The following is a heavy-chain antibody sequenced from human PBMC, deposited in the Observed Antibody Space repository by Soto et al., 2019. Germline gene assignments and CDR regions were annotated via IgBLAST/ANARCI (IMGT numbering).Heavy chain of an antibody. D-gene: IGHD2-8*02. V-gene: IGHV3-33*01. CDR2: IWYDGSIK. CDR1: GFTFHTYG. Sequence: QEQLVESGGGVVQPGRSLRLSCAASGFTFHTYGMHWVRQIPGKGLQWVAIIWYDGSIKYYADSVRGRFTISRDNSKNTLYLEMNSLRDEDTAVYYCARIDCTGDNCHPYYHYGMDVWGQGTTVTVSS. CDR3: ARIDCTGDNCHPYYHYGMDV. J-gene: IGHJ6*02.